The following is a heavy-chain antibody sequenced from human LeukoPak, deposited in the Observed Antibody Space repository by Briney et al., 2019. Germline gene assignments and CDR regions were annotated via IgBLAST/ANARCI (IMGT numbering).Heavy chain of an antibody. V-gene: IGHV4-34*01. CDR1: GGSFSGYY. CDR2: INHSGST. J-gene: IGHJ5*02. Sequence: PSETLSLTCAVYGGSFSGYYWSWIRQPPGKGLEWIGEINHSGSTNYNPSLKSRVTISVDTSKSQFSLKLSSVTAADTAVYYCARAPYYYGSGSYRWFDPWGQGTLVTVSS. CDR3: ARAPYYYGSGSYRWFDP. D-gene: IGHD3-10*01.